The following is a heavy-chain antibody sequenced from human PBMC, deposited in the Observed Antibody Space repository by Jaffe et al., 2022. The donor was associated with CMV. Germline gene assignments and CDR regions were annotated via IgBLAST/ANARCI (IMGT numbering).Heavy chain of an antibody. D-gene: IGHD3-10*01. V-gene: IGHV1-2*02. CDR1: GYTFTGYY. CDR3: ARDREGSDYYMFFGYDY. J-gene: IGHJ4*02. Sequence: QVQLVQSGAEVKKPGASVKVSCKASGYTFTGYYMHWVRQAPGQGLEWMGWINPNSGGTNYAQKFQGRVTMTRDTSISTAYMELSRLRSDDTAVYYCARDREGSDYYMFFGYDYWGQGTLVTVSS. CDR2: INPNSGGT.